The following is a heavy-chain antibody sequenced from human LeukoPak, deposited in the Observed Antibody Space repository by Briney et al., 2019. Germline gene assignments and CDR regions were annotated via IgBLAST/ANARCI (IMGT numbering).Heavy chain of an antibody. J-gene: IGHJ4*02. V-gene: IGHV4-59*01. Sequence: SETLSLTCTVSGGSISSYYWSWIRQPPGKGLEWIGYIYYSGSTNYNPSLKSRVTISVDTSKNQFSLKLSSVTAADTAVYYCARDLSGSYAIFDYWGQGTLVTVSS. CDR2: IYYSGST. D-gene: IGHD1-26*01. CDR1: GGSISSYY. CDR3: ARDLSGSYAIFDY.